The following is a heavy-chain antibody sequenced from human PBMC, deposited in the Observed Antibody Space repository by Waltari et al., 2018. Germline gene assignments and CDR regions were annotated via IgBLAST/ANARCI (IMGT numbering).Heavy chain of an antibody. D-gene: IGHD3-22*01. V-gene: IGHV1-58*01. J-gene: IGHJ4*02. CDR2: IVVGSSNT. CDR1: GLTFTSSD. CDR3: AADQSMI. Sequence: QMQMVQAGPEVKKPGTSVKVSCKASGLTFTSSDVQWVRQARGQRLEGIGWIVVGSSNTNYAQNFQERVTITRDMSTSTAYMELSSLRSEDTAVYYCAADQSMIWGQGTLVTVSS.